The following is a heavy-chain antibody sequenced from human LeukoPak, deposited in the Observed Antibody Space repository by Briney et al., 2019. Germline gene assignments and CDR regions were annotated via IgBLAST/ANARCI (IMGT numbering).Heavy chain of an antibody. Sequence: GGSLRLSCAASGFTFSSFGMSWVRQAPGKGLEWVSAISGSGGTTYYAASVKGRFTISRDNSKNTLFLQMNSLRAEDTAVYYCARDRPSAAADYYYYYYMDVWGKGTTVTVSS. CDR1: GFTFSSFG. CDR2: ISGSGGTT. CDR3: ARDRPSAAADYYYYYYMDV. J-gene: IGHJ6*03. D-gene: IGHD6-13*01. V-gene: IGHV3-23*01.